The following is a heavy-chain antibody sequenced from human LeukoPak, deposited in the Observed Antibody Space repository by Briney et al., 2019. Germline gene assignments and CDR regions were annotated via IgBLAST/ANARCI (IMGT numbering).Heavy chain of an antibody. D-gene: IGHD3-22*01. CDR2: INPNSGGT. J-gene: IGHJ4*02. V-gene: IGHV1-2*06. CDR1: GYTFTGYY. CDR3: ARPRYYDSSGSTFDY. Sequence: GASVKVSCKASGYTFTGYYMHWVRQAPGRGLEWMGRINPNSGGTNYAQKFQGRVTMPRDTSISTAYMELSRLRSDDTAVYYCARPRYYDSSGSTFDYWGQGTLVTVSS.